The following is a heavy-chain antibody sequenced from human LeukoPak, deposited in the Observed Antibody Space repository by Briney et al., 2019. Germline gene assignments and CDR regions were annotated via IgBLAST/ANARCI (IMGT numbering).Heavy chain of an antibody. Sequence: PGGSLRLSCAASGFTFSDYYMSWIRQAPGKGLEWISYISSSGGTIYYADSVKGRFTISRDNAKNSLYLQMNSLRAEDTAVYYCARLYXYYXYMDVWGKGTTVTVSS. CDR3: ARLYXYYXYMDV. CDR1: GFTFSDYY. V-gene: IGHV3-11*04. CDR2: ISSSGGTI. J-gene: IGHJ6*03.